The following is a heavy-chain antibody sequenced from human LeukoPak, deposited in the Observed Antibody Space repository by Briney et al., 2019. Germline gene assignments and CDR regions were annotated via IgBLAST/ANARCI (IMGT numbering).Heavy chain of an antibody. CDR1: EFTFSGFW. CDR3: ARDGQSSGTFDY. CDR2: IRQDGRQT. D-gene: IGHD3-10*01. V-gene: IGHV3-7*01. Sequence: GGSLRLSCAASEFTFSGFWMNWVRQAPGEGLQWVGNIRQDGRQTHYSDAVQGRFTISRDNAQKSLYLQMNSLGPEGTAVYYCARDGQSSGTFDYWGQGTLVTVSS. J-gene: IGHJ4*02.